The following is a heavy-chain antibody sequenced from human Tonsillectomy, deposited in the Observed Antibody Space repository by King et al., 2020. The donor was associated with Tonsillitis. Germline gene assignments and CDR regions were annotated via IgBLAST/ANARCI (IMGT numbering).Heavy chain of an antibody. D-gene: IGHD2-8*01. J-gene: IGHJ4*02. Sequence: VQLVESGAEVKKPGSSVKVSCKASGGTFSSYAISWVRQAPGQGLEWMGGIIPIFGTANYAQKFRGRVTITADESTSTAYMELSSLRSEDTAVYYCGRASNPALYYCTNGVYYSPLDYWGQGTLVTVSS. V-gene: IGHV1-69*01. CDR1: GGTFSSYA. CDR2: IIPIFGTA. CDR3: GRASNPALYYCTNGVYYSPLDY.